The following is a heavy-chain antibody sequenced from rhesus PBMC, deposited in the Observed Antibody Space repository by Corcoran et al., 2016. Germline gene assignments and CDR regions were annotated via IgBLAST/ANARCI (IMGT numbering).Heavy chain of an antibody. Sequence: QVQLQESGPGLVKPSETLSLTCAVSGGSISDDYYWSWIRQPPGKGLVWIGYIYCTGGGTNISPSLKNRVTISVDTSKNQFSLKLSSVTAAATAVYSCARALYWVATRVDAWGQGVLVTVSS. CDR3: ARALYWVATRVDA. V-gene: IGHV4-106*01. CDR1: GGSISDDYY. J-gene: IGHJ4*01. D-gene: IGHD2-21*01. CDR2: IYCTGGGT.